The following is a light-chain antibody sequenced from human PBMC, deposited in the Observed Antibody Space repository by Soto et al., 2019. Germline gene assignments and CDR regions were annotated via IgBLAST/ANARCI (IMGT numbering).Light chain of an antibody. V-gene: IGKV3-20*01. CDR3: HQYDIAPQT. J-gene: IGKJ2*01. CDR2: GAS. Sequence: EIVLMQSPGILPLSPGERVTLSCRASQTLRRTYIAWYQQKRGQAPRVVIYGASNRATGIPDRFSGSGPGTDFSLTISRLEPEDFAVYYCHQYDIAPQTFGRGTKVDIK. CDR1: QTLRRTY.